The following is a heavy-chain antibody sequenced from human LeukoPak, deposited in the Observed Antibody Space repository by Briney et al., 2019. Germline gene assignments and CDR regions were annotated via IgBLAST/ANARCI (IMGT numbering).Heavy chain of an antibody. CDR2: IYYRGRT. D-gene: IGHD2-2*01. CDR3: ARAGYCDSTTCPDAFDI. Sequence: SETLSLTCIVSGGSISNENYYWAWIRQPPGKGLEWIGSIYYRGRTYYSPSLKSRVSISVDTSKNQLSLRLSSVTAADTAVYYCARAGYCDSTTCPDAFDIWGQGTKVTVSS. V-gene: IGHV4-39*07. CDR1: GGSISNENYY. J-gene: IGHJ3*02.